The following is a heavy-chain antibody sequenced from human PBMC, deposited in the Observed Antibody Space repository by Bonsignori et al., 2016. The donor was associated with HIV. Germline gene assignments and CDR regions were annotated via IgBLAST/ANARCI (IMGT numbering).Heavy chain of an antibody. D-gene: IGHD6-19*01. CDR1: GFTFSAYT. Sequence: VQLVVSGGGLVKPGGSLRLSCAASGFTFSAYTMNWVRQVPGKGLEWVSSITGSGKDDSYAASVRGRFTISRDNAKNSLFLHMNSLRVDDTAVYYCGTFVAVSEKSTWFDPWGQGTLVTVSS. CDR3: GTFVAVSEKSTWFDP. V-gene: IGHV3-21*01. CDR2: ITGSGKDD. J-gene: IGHJ5*02.